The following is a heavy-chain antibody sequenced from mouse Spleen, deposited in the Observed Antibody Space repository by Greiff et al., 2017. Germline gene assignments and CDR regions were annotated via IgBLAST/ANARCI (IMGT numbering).Heavy chain of an antibody. Sequence: QVQLKESGAELARPGASVKLSCKASGYTFTSYGISWVKQRTGQGLEWIGEIYPRSGNTYYNEKFKGKATLTADKSSSTAYMELRSLTSEDSAVYFCARDLSIYSYWYFDVWGTGTTVTVSS. CDR1: GYTFTSYG. J-gene: IGHJ1*03. D-gene: IGHD1-1*01. V-gene: IGHV1-81*01. CDR2: IYPRSGNT. CDR3: ARDLSIYSYWYFDV.